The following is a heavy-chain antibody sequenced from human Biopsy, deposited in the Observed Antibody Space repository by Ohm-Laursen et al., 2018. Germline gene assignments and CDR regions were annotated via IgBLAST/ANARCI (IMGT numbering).Heavy chain of an antibody. CDR1: GFSFSSYG. Sequence: SLRLSCAASGFSFSSYGMHWVRQAPGKGLEWVAVISDDGRNKYHIDSVRGRFTISRDNAQNSLYLHMNSLRAEDTAVYYCARLNSGTYDASDLWGQGTMVIVSS. CDR2: ISDDGRNK. D-gene: IGHD1-26*01. CDR3: ARLNSGTYDASDL. J-gene: IGHJ3*01. V-gene: IGHV3-30*03.